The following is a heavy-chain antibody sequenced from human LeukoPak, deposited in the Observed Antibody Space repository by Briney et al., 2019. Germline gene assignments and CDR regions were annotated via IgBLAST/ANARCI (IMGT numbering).Heavy chain of an antibody. CDR3: ARRSPNYYFDY. CDR1: GITVSSKY. J-gene: IGHJ4*02. V-gene: IGHV3-53*01. CDR2: MQSGGST. Sequence: GALRLSCAASGITVSSKYMSWVRQAPGKGLEWVSVMQSGGSTYYADSVKGRFTISRDNSKNTLYLQMNSLRVEDTAVYYCARRSPNYYFDYWGQGTPVTVSS.